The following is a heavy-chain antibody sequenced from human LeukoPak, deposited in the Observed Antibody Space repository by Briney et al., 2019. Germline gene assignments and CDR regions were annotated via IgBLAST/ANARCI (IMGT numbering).Heavy chain of an antibody. J-gene: IGHJ4*02. D-gene: IGHD4-17*01. CDR3: AGGGTTVTFDY. CDR2: IYYSGST. Sequence: SETLSLTCSVSGGSISNYYWSWIRQPPGKGLEWIGYIYYSGSTKYNPSLKSRVTISVDTSKNQFPLKLSSVTAADTAVYYCAGGGTTVTFDYWGQGTLVTVSS. CDR1: GGSISNYY. V-gene: IGHV4-59*01.